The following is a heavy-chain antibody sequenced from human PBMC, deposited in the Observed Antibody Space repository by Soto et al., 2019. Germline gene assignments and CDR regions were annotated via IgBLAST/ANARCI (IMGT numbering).Heavy chain of an antibody. CDR1: GFIFSNAW. CDR3: ATERGWKPLDY. V-gene: IGHV3-15*07. J-gene: IGHJ4*02. Sequence: EVQLMESGGGSVKPGGSLRLSCAASGFIFSNAWMNWVRQAPGKGLEWVGRIRSKNDGGTTDYAASVKGRFSISRDDSKNTLYLQMNSLEAEDTAMYYCATERGWKPLDYWGQGTLVTVSS. D-gene: IGHD1-1*01. CDR2: IRSKNDGGTT.